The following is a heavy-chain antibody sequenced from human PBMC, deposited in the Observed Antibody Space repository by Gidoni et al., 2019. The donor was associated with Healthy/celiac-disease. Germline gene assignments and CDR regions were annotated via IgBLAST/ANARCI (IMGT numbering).Heavy chain of an antibody. Sequence: QVQLVQSGAEVKKPGSSVEVSCKASGGTFSSYAISWVRQAPGQGLEWMGGIIPIFGTANYAQKFQGRVTITADESTSTAYMELSSLRSEDTAVYYCARVEDTRYGGGDSSGYLVWFDYWGQGTLVTVSS. CDR1: GGTFSSYA. V-gene: IGHV1-69*01. CDR2: IIPIFGTA. D-gene: IGHD3-22*01. CDR3: ARVEDTRYGGGDSSGYLVWFDY. J-gene: IGHJ4*02.